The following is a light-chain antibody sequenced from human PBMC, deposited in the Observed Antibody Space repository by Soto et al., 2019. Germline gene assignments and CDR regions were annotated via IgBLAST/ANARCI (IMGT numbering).Light chain of an antibody. CDR3: CSYEGSSTPYV. Sequence: QSVLTQPASVSGSPGQSITISCTGTSSDVGSYNLVSWYQQHPGKAPKLMIYEVSKRPSGVSNRFSGSKSGNTASLTISGLQDEDEADYYCCSYEGSSTPYVFGTGTKVTVL. V-gene: IGLV2-23*02. CDR2: EVS. CDR1: SSDVGSYNL. J-gene: IGLJ1*01.